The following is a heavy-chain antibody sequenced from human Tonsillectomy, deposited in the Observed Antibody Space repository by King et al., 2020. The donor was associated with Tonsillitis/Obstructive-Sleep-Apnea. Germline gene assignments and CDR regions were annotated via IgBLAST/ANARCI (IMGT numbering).Heavy chain of an antibody. Sequence: QVQLVESGPEVKKPGTSVKVSCKASGFTFTSSAVQWVRQARGQRLEWIGWIVVGSGNTNYAQKFQERVTITRDMSTSTTYMELSSLRSEDTAVYYSAAEEDYCSGGSCSTADYWGQGTLVTVSP. CDR3: AAEEDYCSGGSCSTADY. CDR1: GFTFTSSA. D-gene: IGHD2-15*01. V-gene: IGHV1-58*01. J-gene: IGHJ4*02. CDR2: IVVGSGNT.